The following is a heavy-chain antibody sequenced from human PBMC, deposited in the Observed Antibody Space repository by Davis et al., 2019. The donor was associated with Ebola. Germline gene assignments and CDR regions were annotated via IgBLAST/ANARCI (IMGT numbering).Heavy chain of an antibody. D-gene: IGHD3-3*01. V-gene: IGHV3-49*04. CDR2: IRSKAYGGTT. CDR1: GFTFGDYA. CDR3: TRDHTYYDFWSGYYHYYYGMDV. Sequence: GGSLRLSCTASGFTFGDYAMSWVRQAPGKGLEWVGFIRSKAYGGTTEYAASVKGRFTTSRDDSKSIAYLQMNSLKTEDTAVYYCTRDHTYYDFWSGYYHYYYGMDVWGQGTTVTVSS. J-gene: IGHJ6*02.